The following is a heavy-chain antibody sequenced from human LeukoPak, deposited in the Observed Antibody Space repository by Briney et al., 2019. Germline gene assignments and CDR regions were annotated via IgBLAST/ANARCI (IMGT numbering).Heavy chain of an antibody. D-gene: IGHD4-17*01. V-gene: IGHV3-15*01. CDR2: IKSKTDGGTT. Sequence: GGSLRLSCAASGFTFSNAWMSWVRQAPGKWLEWVGRIKSKTDGGTTDYAAPVKGRFTISRDDSKNTLYLQMNSLKTEDTAVYYCTTDTNDYGDSYFDYWGQGTLVTVSS. J-gene: IGHJ4*02. CDR1: GFTFSNAW. CDR3: TTDTNDYGDSYFDY.